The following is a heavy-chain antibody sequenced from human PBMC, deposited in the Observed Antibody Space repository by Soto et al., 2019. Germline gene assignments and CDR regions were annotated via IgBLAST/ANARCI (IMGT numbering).Heavy chain of an antibody. V-gene: IGHV1-69*01. CDR2: IIPIFGTA. J-gene: IGHJ6*02. CDR1: GGTFGSYA. D-gene: IGHD5-12*01. CDR3: ARSRGGSRGSGYTRNYYYYYGMDV. Sequence: SVKVSCIASGGTFGSYAISWVRQAPGQGLEWMGGIIPIFGTANYAQKFQGRVTITADESTSTAYMELSSLRSEDTAVYYCARSRGGSRGSGYTRNYYYYYGMDVWGQGTTVTVSS.